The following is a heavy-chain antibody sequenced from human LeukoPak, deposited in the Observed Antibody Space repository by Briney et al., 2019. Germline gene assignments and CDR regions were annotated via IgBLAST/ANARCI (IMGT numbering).Heavy chain of an antibody. CDR1: GGSFSGYY. J-gene: IGHJ6*03. V-gene: IGHV4-34*01. CDR2: INHSGST. CDR3: AREVTGTTNGYYYYYYYMDV. Sequence: SETLSLTCAVYGGSFSGYYWSWIRQPPGKGLEWIGEINHSGSTNYNPSLKSRVTISVDTSKNQFSLKLSSVTAADTAVYYCAREVTGTTNGYYYYYYYMDVWGKGTTVTISS. D-gene: IGHD1-20*01.